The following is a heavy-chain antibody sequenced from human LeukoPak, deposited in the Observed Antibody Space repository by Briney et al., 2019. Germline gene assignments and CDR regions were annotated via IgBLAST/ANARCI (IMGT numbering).Heavy chain of an antibody. CDR3: ARLLYCGGDCPSPFDY. D-gene: IGHD2-21*01. CDR2: IYPGDSDT. J-gene: IGHJ4*02. CDR1: GYSFTSYW. V-gene: IGHV5-51*01. Sequence: GESLKISFKGSGYSFTSYWIGWVRQMPGKGLEWMGIIYPGDSDTRYSPSFQGQVTISADKSISTAYLQWSSLKASDTAMYYCARLLYCGGDCPSPFDYWGQGTLVTVSS.